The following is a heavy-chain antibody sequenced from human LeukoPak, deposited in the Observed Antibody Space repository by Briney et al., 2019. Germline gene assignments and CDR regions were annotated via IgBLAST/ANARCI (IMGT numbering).Heavy chain of an antibody. Sequence: ASVKVSCKASGYTFTSYGISWVRQAPGQGLEWMGGFDPEDGETIYAQKFQGRITMTEDTSTDTAYMELSSLRSEDTAVYYCATHSSGYYYVNPLWQHWGQGTLVTVSS. CDR2: FDPEDGET. CDR1: GYTFTSYG. D-gene: IGHD3-22*01. CDR3: ATHSSGYYYVNPLWQH. V-gene: IGHV1-24*01. J-gene: IGHJ1*01.